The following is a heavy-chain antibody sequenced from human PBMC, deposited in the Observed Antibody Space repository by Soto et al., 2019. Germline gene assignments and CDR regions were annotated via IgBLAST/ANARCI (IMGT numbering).Heavy chain of an antibody. CDR1: VGSISSRNW. J-gene: IGHJ6*02. Sequence: SETLSRTCAVSVGSISSRNWWIWVRQPPWKGLEWIGEIYHTGSTNYNPSLKSRVTISVDKSTNQSSLKLSSVTGADTAVYYCARFCYGSGTLHAYGMDVWGQGTTVT. CDR3: ARFCYGSGTLHAYGMDV. D-gene: IGHD3-10*01. CDR2: IYHTGST. V-gene: IGHV4-4*02.